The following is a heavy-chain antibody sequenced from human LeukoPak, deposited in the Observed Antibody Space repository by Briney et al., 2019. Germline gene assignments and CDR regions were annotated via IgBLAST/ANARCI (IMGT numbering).Heavy chain of an antibody. CDR2: ISGSGGST. D-gene: IGHD3-10*01. J-gene: IGHJ3*02. Sequence: TGGSLRLSCAASGFTFSSYAMSWVRQAPGKGLEWVSAISGSGGSTYYADSVKGRFTISRDNSKNTLYLQMNSLRPEDTAVYYCVKESGPFGAFDIWGPGTMVTVSS. CDR3: VKESGPFGAFDI. V-gene: IGHV3-23*01. CDR1: GFTFSSYA.